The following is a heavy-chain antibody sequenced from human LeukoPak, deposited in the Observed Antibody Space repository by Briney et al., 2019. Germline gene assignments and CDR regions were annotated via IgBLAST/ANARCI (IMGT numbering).Heavy chain of an antibody. CDR2: IYPGDSDT. D-gene: IGHD3-22*01. V-gene: IGHV5-51*01. Sequence: GESLKISCKGSGYSFTSYWIGWVRQMPGKGLEWMGIIYPGDSDTRYSPSFQGQVTISADKSISTAYLQRSSLKASDTAMYYCARLAGYYDSSGVDLYYFDYWGQGTLVTVSP. J-gene: IGHJ4*02. CDR1: GYSFTSYW. CDR3: ARLAGYYDSSGVDLYYFDY.